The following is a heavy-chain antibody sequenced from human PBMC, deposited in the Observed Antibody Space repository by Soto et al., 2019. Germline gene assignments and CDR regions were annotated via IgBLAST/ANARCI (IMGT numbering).Heavy chain of an antibody. J-gene: IGHJ4*02. CDR1: GGSISSSNW. Sequence: SETLSLTCAVSGGSISSSNWWSWVRQPPGKGLEWIGEIYHSGSTNYNPSLKSRVTISVDKSKNQFSLKLSSVTAADTAVYYCAKTRYSSSSFFDYWGQGTLVTVSS. D-gene: IGHD6-6*01. CDR2: IYHSGST. CDR3: AKTRYSSSSFFDY. V-gene: IGHV4-4*02.